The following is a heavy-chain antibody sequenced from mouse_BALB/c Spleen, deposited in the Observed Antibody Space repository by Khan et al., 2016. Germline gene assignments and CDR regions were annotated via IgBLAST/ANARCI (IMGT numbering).Heavy chain of an antibody. D-gene: IGHD1-1*01. CDR2: INPSSSYT. CDR3: ARYSTTVVAPLDY. V-gene: IGHV1-4*01. Sequence: QVQLQQSGAELARPGASVKMSCKASGYSFTSYTMHWVKQRPGQGLEWLGFINPSSSYTNYTQNFKDKATLTADKSSSTAYMQLSSLTSEDSAVYFCARYSTTVVAPLDYWGQGTTLTVSS. J-gene: IGHJ2*01. CDR1: GYSFTSYT.